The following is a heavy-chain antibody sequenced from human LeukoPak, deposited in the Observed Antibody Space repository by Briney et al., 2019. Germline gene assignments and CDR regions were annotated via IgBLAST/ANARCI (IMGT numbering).Heavy chain of an antibody. V-gene: IGHV4-4*07. Sequence: SETLSLTCTISGGSITNYYWNWIRQPAGKGLEWIGRKSVSGHTNYRSSLESRVTMSVDTSKNQFSLRLTSVTTADTAVYYCARDSGSYSVDYWGQGTLVTVSS. D-gene: IGHD1-26*01. CDR1: GGSITNYY. J-gene: IGHJ4*02. CDR3: ARDSGSYSVDY. CDR2: KSVSGHT.